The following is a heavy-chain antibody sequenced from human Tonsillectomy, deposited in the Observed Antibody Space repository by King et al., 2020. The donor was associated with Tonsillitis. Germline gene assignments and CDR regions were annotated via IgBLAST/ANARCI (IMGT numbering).Heavy chain of an antibody. D-gene: IGHD3-9*01. CDR1: GFTFSSYE. V-gene: IGHV3-48*03. CDR3: ARGLPYYDFLTGYYLDY. Sequence: VQLVESGGGLVQPGGSLRLSCAASGFTFSSYEMNWSRQAPGKGLVWGSYMSSSGRSIYYANSGKGRFSVSRDNAKNSLYLKMNSLRAEDTAVYYCARGLPYYDFLTGYYLDYWGQGTLVTVSS. CDR2: MSSSGRSI. J-gene: IGHJ4*02.